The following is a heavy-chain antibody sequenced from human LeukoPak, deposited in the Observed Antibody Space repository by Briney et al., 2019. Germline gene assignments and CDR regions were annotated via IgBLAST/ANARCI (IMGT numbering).Heavy chain of an antibody. CDR1: GGSFSGYY. CDR2: INHSGST. J-gene: IGHJ3*02. Sequence: PSETLSLTCAVYGGSFSGYYWSWIRQPPGRGLEWIGEINHSGSTNYNPSLKSRVTISVDTSKNQFSLKLSSVTAADTAVYYCARRGYYYDSSGYYYVYAFDIWGQGTMVTVSS. V-gene: IGHV4-34*01. CDR3: ARRGYYYDSSGYYYVYAFDI. D-gene: IGHD3-22*01.